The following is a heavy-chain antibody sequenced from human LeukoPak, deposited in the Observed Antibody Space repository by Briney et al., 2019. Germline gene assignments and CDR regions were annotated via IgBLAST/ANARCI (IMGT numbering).Heavy chain of an antibody. Sequence: PSETLSLTCTVSGGSISSYYWSWIRQPAGKGLEWIGRIYTSGSTNYNPSLKSRATMSVDTSKNQFSLKLSSVTAADTAVYYCARGSSGWDNGGGYNWFDPWGQGTLVTVSS. CDR3: ARGSSGWDNGGGYNWFDP. CDR2: IYTSGST. CDR1: GGSISSYY. J-gene: IGHJ5*02. D-gene: IGHD6-19*01. V-gene: IGHV4-4*07.